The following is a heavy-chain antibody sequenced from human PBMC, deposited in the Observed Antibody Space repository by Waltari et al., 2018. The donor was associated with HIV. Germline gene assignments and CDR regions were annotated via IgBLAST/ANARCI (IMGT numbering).Heavy chain of an antibody. CDR1: GCTVSTNY. CDR3: ANSDDYSNYYYGMDV. Sequence: EVKLLGSGGGLVPPGGSLRSACGAAGCTVSTNYMRGVRQAPGMGLEWVSLIDSDGNTRYADSVKGRFTISSDSSKNMVYLKRKSLRGEDTAVYYCANSDDYSNYYYGMDVWGQWTTVTVSS. J-gene: IGHJ6*02. V-gene: IGHV3-66*01. CDR2: IDSDGNT. D-gene: IGHD4-4*01.